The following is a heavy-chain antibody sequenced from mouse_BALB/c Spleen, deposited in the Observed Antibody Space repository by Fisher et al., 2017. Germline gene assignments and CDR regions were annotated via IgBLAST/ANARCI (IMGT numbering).Heavy chain of an antibody. J-gene: IGHJ4*01. CDR3: ARHGYDAMDY. Sequence: GRFTISRDNAKNNLYLQMSSLRSEDTALYYCARHGYDAMDYWGQGTSVTVSS. V-gene: IGHV5-9-2*01.